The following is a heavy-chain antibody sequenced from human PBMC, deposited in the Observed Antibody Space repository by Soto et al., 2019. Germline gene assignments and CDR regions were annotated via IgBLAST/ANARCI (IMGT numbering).Heavy chain of an antibody. V-gene: IGHV4-31*03. CDR3: ARRYCSGGSCYPGDI. CDR1: DGSISSGGYY. D-gene: IGHD2-15*01. CDR2: IYYSGST. J-gene: IGHJ3*02. Sequence: SETLSLTCTVSDGSISSGGYYWSWIRQHPGKGLEWIGYIYYSGSTYYNPSLKSRVTISVDTSKNQFSLKLSSVTAADTAVYYCARRYCSGGSCYPGDIWGQGTMVTVSS.